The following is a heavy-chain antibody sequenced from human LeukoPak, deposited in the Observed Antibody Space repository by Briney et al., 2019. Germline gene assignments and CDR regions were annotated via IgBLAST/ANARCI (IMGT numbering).Heavy chain of an antibody. J-gene: IGHJ6*03. Sequence: SETLSLTCAVSGYSISSGYYWGWPRQPPGKGVECIGWIYHSGSTYYKPSLKSRDTIPVDTSKHQFSLKLRSETAADTAVYYCARPGRGYYYYYMDVWGKGTTVTVSS. D-gene: IGHD3-10*01. CDR1: GYSISSGYY. CDR2: IYHSGST. V-gene: IGHV4-38-2*01. CDR3: ARPGRGYYYYYMDV.